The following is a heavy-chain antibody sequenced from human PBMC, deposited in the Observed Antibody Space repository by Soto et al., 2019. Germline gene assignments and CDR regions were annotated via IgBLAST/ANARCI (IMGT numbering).Heavy chain of an antibody. Sequence: GGSLRLSCAASGFTFSSYPMTWVRQAPGKGLEWVSAVSVSDGSTYYAGSMKGRFTISRDNSKNTLYLQMNSLRAEDTAVYYCAKVGSRSWNRFDYWGQGTLVTVSS. CDR2: VSVSDGST. V-gene: IGHV3-23*01. D-gene: IGHD6-13*01. CDR1: GFTFSSYP. CDR3: AKVGSRSWNRFDY. J-gene: IGHJ4*02.